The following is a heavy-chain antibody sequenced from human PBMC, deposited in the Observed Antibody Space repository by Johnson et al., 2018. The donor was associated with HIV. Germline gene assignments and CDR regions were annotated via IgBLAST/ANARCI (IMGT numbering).Heavy chain of an antibody. CDR3: AREELEPDVFDI. V-gene: IGHV3-30*04. J-gene: IGHJ3*02. CDR1: GFTFSSYA. D-gene: IGHD1-1*01. Sequence: QVQLVESGGGVVQPGRSLRLSCAVSGFTFSSYAMHWVRQAPGKGLEWVAVISYDGSDKYYADSVKGRFTISRDNSKNTLYLQMNSLRAEDTAVYYCAREELEPDVFDIWGQGTMVTVSS. CDR2: ISYDGSDK.